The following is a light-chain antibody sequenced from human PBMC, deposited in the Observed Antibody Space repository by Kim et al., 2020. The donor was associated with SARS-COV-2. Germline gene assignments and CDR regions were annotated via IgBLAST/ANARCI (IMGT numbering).Light chain of an antibody. V-gene: IGLV1-51*01. CDR1: SSNIGNNY. Sequence: QSVLTQPPSVSAAPGQKVTLSCSGGSSNIGNNYVSWYQQFPGTAPKLLIYDNNKRPSGIPDRFSGSKSGTSATLGITGLQTGDEADYYCGTWDSSLSAVVFGGGTQLTVL. CDR2: DNN. J-gene: IGLJ3*02. CDR3: GTWDSSLSAVV.